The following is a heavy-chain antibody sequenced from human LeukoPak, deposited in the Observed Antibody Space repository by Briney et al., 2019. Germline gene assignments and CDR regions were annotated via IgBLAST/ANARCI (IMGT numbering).Heavy chain of an antibody. Sequence: ASVKVSCKASGYSFTSYYMHWGRQAPGQGPEWMGWINPNNGGTNYAQKFQGRVTMTRDTSISTAYMDLSRLRSDDTAVYYCARGWVTMMTPPDYWGQGTLVTVSS. V-gene: IGHV1-2*02. D-gene: IGHD3-22*01. CDR3: ARGWVTMMTPPDY. CDR1: GYSFTSYY. CDR2: INPNNGGT. J-gene: IGHJ4*02.